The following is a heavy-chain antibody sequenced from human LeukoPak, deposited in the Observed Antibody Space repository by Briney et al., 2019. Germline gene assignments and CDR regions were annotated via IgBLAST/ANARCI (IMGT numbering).Heavy chain of an antibody. V-gene: IGHV3-23*01. D-gene: IGHD3-3*01. CDR2: ISGSGGST. J-gene: IGHJ4*02. CDR1: GFTFSSYA. Sequence: PGGSLRLSCAASGFTFSSYAMSWVRQAPGKGLEWVSAISGSGGSTYYADSVKGRFTISRDNSKNTLYLQMNSLRAEDTAVYYCAKGGPVYYYFWSGYNEIDYWGQGTLVTVSS. CDR3: AKGGPVYYYFWSGYNEIDY.